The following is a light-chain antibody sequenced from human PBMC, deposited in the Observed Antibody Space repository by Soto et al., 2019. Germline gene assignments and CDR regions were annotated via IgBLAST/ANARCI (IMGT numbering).Light chain of an antibody. J-gene: IGLJ1*01. Sequence: QSALTQPASVSGSPGQSITISCPGTSSDVGGYNYVSWFQQHPGKAPKLMIFEVSNRPSGVSNRFSGSKSGNTASLTISGLQAEDEADYYCNSYTTSSTYVFGTGTKLTVL. CDR3: NSYTTSSTYV. CDR1: SSDVGGYNY. CDR2: EVS. V-gene: IGLV2-14*01.